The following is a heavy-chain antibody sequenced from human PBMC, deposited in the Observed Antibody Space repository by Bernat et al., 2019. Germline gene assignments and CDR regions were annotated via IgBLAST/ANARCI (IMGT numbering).Heavy chain of an antibody. D-gene: IGHD6-13*01. V-gene: IGHV4-61*08. J-gene: IGHJ4*02. CDR1: GASVTSRAYY. CDR3: ARVRPIAAAGSDFDY. Sequence: QVQLQESGPGLVKPSETLSLTCIVSGASVTSRAYYWSWIRQPPGKGLEWIGYIYYSGSTNYNRSLMSRVTISVDTSKNQFSLRLNSATAADTAVYYCARVRPIAAAGSDFDYWGQGTLVTVSS. CDR2: IYYSGST.